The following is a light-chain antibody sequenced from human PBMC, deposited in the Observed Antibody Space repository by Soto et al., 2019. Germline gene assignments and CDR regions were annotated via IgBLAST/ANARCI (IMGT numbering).Light chain of an antibody. CDR3: QQYGSSHPIT. Sequence: DIQMTQSPSSLSASVGDRVTITCRASQSISSYLSWYQQKPGKAPKLIIKVASTLQTGVPSRFSGSGSGTDFTLAISSLQPEDFAVYYCQQYGSSHPITFGQGTRLDIK. V-gene: IGKV1-39*01. CDR1: QSISSY. CDR2: VAS. J-gene: IGKJ5*01.